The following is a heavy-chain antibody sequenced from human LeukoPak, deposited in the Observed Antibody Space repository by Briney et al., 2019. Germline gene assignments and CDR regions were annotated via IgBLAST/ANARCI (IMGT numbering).Heavy chain of an antibody. V-gene: IGHV3-21*01. J-gene: IGHJ4*02. CDR1: GFTFSSSW. D-gene: IGHD3-22*01. Sequence: KSGGSLRLSCVASGFTFSSSWMNWVRQAPGKGLEWVSSISSSYNYIYYADSVKGRFTISRDNAKNSLYLQMNSLRAEDTAVYYCARDFEERGYFVADFDYWGQGTLVTVSS. CDR3: ARDFEERGYFVADFDY. CDR2: ISSSYNYI.